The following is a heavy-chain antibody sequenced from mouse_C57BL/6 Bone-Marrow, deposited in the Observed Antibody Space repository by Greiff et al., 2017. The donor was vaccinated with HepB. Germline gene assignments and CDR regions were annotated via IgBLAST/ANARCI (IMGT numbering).Heavy chain of an antibody. CDR1: GYTFTSYG. CDR3: ARRGDYYGSSYRGGAMDY. CDR2: IYPRSGNT. J-gene: IGHJ4*01. D-gene: IGHD1-1*01. Sequence: VMLVESGAELARPGASVKLSCKASGYTFTSYGISWVKQRTGQGLEWIGEIYPRSGNTYYNEKFKGKATLTADKSSSTAYMELRSLTSEDSAVYFCARRGDYYGSSYRGGAMDYWGQGTSVTVSS. V-gene: IGHV1-81*01.